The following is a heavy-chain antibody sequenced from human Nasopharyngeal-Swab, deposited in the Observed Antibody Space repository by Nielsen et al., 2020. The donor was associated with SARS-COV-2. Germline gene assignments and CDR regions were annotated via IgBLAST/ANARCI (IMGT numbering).Heavy chain of an antibody. CDR3: AREVGYGMDV. V-gene: IGHV3-30*03. J-gene: IGHJ6*02. CDR1: GFTFGSYG. Sequence: GESLKISCAASGFTFGSYGMHWVRQAPGKGLEWVAVISYDGSNKYYADSVKGRFTISRDNSKNTLYLQMNSLRAEDTAVYYCAREVGYGMDVWGQGTTVTVSS. CDR2: ISYDGSNK.